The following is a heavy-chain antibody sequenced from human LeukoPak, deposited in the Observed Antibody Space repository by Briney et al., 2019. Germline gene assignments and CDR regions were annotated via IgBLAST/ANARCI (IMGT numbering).Heavy chain of an antibody. D-gene: IGHD3-22*01. V-gene: IGHV4-39*07. CDR2: IYYSGST. CDR1: GGSISSSSYY. Sequence: SETLSLTCTVSGGSISSSSYYWGWIRQPPGKGLEWIGSIYYSGSTYYNPSLKSRVTISVDTSKNQFSLKLSSVTAADTAVYYCARDNYDSSGYYYSFDSWGQGTLVTVSS. J-gene: IGHJ4*02. CDR3: ARDNYDSSGYYYSFDS.